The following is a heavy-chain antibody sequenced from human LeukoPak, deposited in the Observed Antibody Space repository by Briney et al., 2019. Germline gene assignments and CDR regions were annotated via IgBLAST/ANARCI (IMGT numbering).Heavy chain of an antibody. V-gene: IGHV3-23*01. CDR3: AKVTIVGAAKWFDP. D-gene: IGHD1-26*01. CDR2: ISVSGGST. Sequence: GGSLRLSCAASGCIFSNFATGWVRQAPGKGLEWISSISVSGGSTQYADSVKGRFTISRDNSKSTLYLQMNSLRAEDTAVYYCAKVTIVGAAKWFDPWGQGALVTVSS. J-gene: IGHJ5*02. CDR1: GCIFSNFA.